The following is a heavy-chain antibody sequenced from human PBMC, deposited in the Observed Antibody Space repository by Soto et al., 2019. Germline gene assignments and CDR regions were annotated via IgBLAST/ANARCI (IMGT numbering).Heavy chain of an antibody. CDR2: ISAYNGNT. CDR3: ARVTYSYYGMDV. Sequence: QVELVQSGAEVKKPGASVKVSCKASGYTFTSYGISWVRQAPGQGLEWMGWISAYNGNTNYAQKPQGRATMTPDTSPSTAYMELRSLRSGDTAVYYCARVTYSYYGMDVWGQGTTVTVSS. J-gene: IGHJ6*02. CDR1: GYTFTSYG. V-gene: IGHV1-18*01.